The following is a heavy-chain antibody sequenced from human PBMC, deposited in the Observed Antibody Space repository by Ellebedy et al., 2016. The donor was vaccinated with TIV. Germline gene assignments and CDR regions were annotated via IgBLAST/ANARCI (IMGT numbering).Heavy chain of an antibody. CDR1: GGSISSYY. V-gene: IGHV4-59*01. D-gene: IGHD2-2*01. CDR3: ARGGSRYHSV. J-gene: IGHJ4*02. Sequence: SETLSLXXTVSGGSISSYYWSWIRQPPGKGLEWIGYIYDFESTNYNSSLKSRVTISVDTSKNHVFLELSSVTAADTAIYYCARGGSRYHSVWGQGTLVTVSS. CDR2: IYDFEST.